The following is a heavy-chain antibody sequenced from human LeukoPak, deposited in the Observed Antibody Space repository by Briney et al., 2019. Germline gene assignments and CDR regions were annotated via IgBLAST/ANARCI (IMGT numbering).Heavy chain of an antibody. D-gene: IGHD3-22*01. Sequence: ASVMVSCKASGYTFTSYGISWVRQAPGQGLEWMGWISAYNGNTNYAQKLQGRVTMTTDTSTSTAYMELRSLRSDDTAVYYCARGSYYDSSGYTFDYWGQGTLVTVSS. CDR1: GYTFTSYG. CDR3: ARGSYYDSSGYTFDY. J-gene: IGHJ4*02. CDR2: ISAYNGNT. V-gene: IGHV1-18*01.